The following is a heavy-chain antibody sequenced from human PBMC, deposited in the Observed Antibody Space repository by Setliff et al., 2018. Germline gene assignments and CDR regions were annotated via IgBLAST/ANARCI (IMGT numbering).Heavy chain of an antibody. D-gene: IGHD3-3*01. CDR1: GGSISSGSYY. V-gene: IGHV4-61*09. Sequence: PSETLSLTCTVSGGSISSGSYYWSWIRQPAGKGLEWIGHIYTSGSTNYNPSLKSRVTISIDTSKNQFSLKLSSVTAADTAVYHCARGKTFFGAFIRAFDIWGQGRMVTVS. CDR3: ARGKTFFGAFIRAFDI. J-gene: IGHJ3*02. CDR2: IYTSGST.